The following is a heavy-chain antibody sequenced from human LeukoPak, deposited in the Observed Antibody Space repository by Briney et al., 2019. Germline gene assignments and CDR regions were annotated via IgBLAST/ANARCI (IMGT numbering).Heavy chain of an antibody. D-gene: IGHD3-10*01. Sequence: PSETLSLTCTVSGGSISSSSYYWGWIRQPPGKGLEWIGSIYYSGSANYNPSLKSRVTISVDTSKNQFSLKLSSVTAADTAVYYCARDPYASGGIDYWGQGTLVTVSS. J-gene: IGHJ4*02. CDR1: GGSISSSSYY. CDR3: ARDPYASGGIDY. CDR2: IYYSGSA. V-gene: IGHV4-39*07.